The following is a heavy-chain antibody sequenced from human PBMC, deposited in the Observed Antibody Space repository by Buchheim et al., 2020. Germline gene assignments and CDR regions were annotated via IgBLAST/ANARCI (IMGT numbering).Heavy chain of an antibody. J-gene: IGHJ4*02. D-gene: IGHD3-10*01. CDR3: ASGALDY. CDR1: GYTFIKGA. V-gene: IGHV1-3*01. Sequence: QVQLVQSGTEVKKPGASVTVSCKASGYTFIKGAIHWVRLAPGQGLEWMGWINAGDGNTRYSQRLQDRLTITRDTSATTAYMDLSSLRSEDTAVYYCASGALDYWGQGTL. CDR2: INAGDGNT.